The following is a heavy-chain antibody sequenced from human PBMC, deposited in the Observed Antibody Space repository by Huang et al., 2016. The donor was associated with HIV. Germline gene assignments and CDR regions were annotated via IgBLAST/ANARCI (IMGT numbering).Heavy chain of an antibody. CDR1: GFSLNTSGVG. Sequence: QITLKESGPTLVKPTQTLTLACTFSGFSLNTSGVGLAWLRQPPGKALEWLALIYWDDDKRYRQSLRSRLTISKDPSNNQVVVTMTNMDPVDTASYFCAHIGDIFAAYSPEYFDYWGQGALVTVSS. CDR3: AHIGDIFAAYSPEYFDY. V-gene: IGHV2-5*02. CDR2: IYWDDDK. J-gene: IGHJ4*02. D-gene: IGHD2-15*01.